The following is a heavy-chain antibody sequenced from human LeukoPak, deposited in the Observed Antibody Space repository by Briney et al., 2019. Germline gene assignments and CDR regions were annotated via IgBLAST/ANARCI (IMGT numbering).Heavy chain of an antibody. J-gene: IGHJ4*02. D-gene: IGHD1-26*01. Sequence: GGSLRLSCAASGFTFSSYGMHWVRQAPGKGLEWVAFIRYDGSNKYYADSVKGRFTISRDNSKNTLYLQMNSLRAEDTAVYYCAKDTASPFSGSYYVPDYWGQGTLVTVSS. CDR1: GFTFSSYG. CDR3: AKDTASPFSGSYYVPDY. V-gene: IGHV3-30*02. CDR2: IRYDGSNK.